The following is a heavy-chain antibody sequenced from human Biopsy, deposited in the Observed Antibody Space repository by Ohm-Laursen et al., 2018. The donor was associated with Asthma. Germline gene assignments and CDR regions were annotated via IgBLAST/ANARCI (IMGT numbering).Heavy chain of an antibody. J-gene: IGHJ4*02. CDR2: IYSGGTS. D-gene: IGHD3-22*01. Sequence: GSLRLSCLASGFAVSRDHMFWVRQAPGKGLEWVSVIYSGGTSHTADSVRGRFTISRDYSKNTLYLQMHSLRAEDTAVYYCARGDSSNWSHYYFDYWGQGTLVTVSS. V-gene: IGHV3-53*01. CDR1: GFAVSRDH. CDR3: ARGDSSNWSHYYFDY.